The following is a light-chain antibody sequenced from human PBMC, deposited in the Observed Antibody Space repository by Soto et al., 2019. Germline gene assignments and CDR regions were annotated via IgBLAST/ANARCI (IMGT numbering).Light chain of an antibody. CDR3: QQYGRSPNT. CDR1: QSVSSTY. Sequence: EVVLTQSPGTLSLSPGERATLSCRASQSVSSTYLAWYQQKPGQSPRLLIYSTSSRATGIPDRFSGSGSGTDFTLTNSRLDPEDFAVYYCQQYGRSPNTFGQGTKLEI. V-gene: IGKV3-20*01. J-gene: IGKJ2*01. CDR2: STS.